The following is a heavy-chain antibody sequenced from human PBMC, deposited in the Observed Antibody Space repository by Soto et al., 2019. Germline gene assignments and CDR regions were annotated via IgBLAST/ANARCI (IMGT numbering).Heavy chain of an antibody. Sequence: PSETLSLTCTVSGGSISSGGYYWSWIRQHPGKGLEWIGYIYYSGSTYYNPSLKSRVTISVDTSKNQFSLKLSSVTAADTAVYYRARTSYDSSGTAADPWGQGTLVTVS. CDR1: GGSISSGGYY. J-gene: IGHJ5*02. D-gene: IGHD3-22*01. CDR2: IYYSGST. CDR3: ARTSYDSSGTAADP. V-gene: IGHV4-31*03.